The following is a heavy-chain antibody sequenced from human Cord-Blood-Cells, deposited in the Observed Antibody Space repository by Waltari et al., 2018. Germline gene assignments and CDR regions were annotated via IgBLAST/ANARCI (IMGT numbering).Heavy chain of an antibody. CDR1: GFRFINYA. Sequence: EVQLVESGGGLVQPGGSLRLSCATSGFRFINYASNWVRQAPGKGLEWVAYITQDGSEKYYVDSVKCRFTISRDNAKNSLYLQMNSLRAEDTAVYYCAREALYDFWSGYPDYWGQGTLVTVSS. CDR2: ITQDGSEK. D-gene: IGHD3-3*01. J-gene: IGHJ4*02. CDR3: AREALYDFWSGYPDY. V-gene: IGHV3-7*01.